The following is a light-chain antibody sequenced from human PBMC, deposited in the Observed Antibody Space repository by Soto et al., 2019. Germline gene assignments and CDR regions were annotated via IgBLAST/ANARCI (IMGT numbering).Light chain of an antibody. V-gene: IGKV3-15*01. Sequence: EMVMTQSPAILSVSPGESATLSCRASQSVNSNYLAWYQQHPGQPPRLLIYGISTRATGIPARFSGSGSGTEFSLPISSLQSEDFAVYSCQQYSKWPITFGKGTRLEMK. CDR1: QSVNSN. CDR3: QQYSKWPIT. J-gene: IGKJ5*01. CDR2: GIS.